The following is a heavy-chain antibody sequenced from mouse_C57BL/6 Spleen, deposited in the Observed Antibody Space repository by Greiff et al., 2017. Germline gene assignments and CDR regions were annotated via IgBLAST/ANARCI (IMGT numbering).Heavy chain of an antibody. J-gene: IGHJ3*01. CDR2: ISYDGSN. D-gene: IGHD1-1*01. V-gene: IGHV3-6*01. CDR1: GYSITSGYY. Sequence: DVQLQESGPGLVKPSQSLSLTCSVTGYSITSGYYWNWIRQFPGNKLEWMGYISYDGSNNYNPSLKNRISITRDTSKNQFFLKLNSVTTEDTATYYCASPDYYGSTWFAYWGQGTLVTVSA. CDR3: ASPDYYGSTWFAY.